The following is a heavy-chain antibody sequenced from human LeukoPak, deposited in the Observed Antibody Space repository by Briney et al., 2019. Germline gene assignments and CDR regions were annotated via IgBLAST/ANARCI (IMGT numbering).Heavy chain of an antibody. J-gene: IGHJ3*02. CDR3: ARVTMVRGVYDAFDI. V-gene: IGHV3-21*01. D-gene: IGHD3-10*01. Sequence: GGSLRLSCAASGFTFRSYSMNWVRQAPGKGLEWVSSISSSSSYIYYADSVKGRFTISRDNAKNSLYLQMNSLRAEDTAVYYCARVTMVRGVYDAFDIWGQGTMVTVSS. CDR2: ISSSSSYI. CDR1: GFTFRSYS.